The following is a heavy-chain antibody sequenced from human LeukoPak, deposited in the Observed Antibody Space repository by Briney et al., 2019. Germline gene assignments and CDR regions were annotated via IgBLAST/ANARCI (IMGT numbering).Heavy chain of an antibody. J-gene: IGHJ4*02. D-gene: IGHD3-22*01. Sequence: ASVKVSCKASGYTFTGYYMHWVRQAPGQGLEWMGWINPNSGGTNYAQKFQGRVTMTRDTSISTAYMELSRLRSDDTAVYYCARAQGDYYYDSSGYHPLGHWGQGTLVTVSS. V-gene: IGHV1-2*02. CDR3: ARAQGDYYYDSSGYHPLGH. CDR2: INPNSGGT. CDR1: GYTFTGYY.